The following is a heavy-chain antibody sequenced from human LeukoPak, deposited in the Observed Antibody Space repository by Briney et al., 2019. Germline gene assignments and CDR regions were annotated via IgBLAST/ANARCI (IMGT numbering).Heavy chain of an antibody. CDR3: ARDGIVGATGGFYYMDV. J-gene: IGHJ6*03. Sequence: ASVKVSCLACGGTLSSYAIRGVRQAPGQGLEWMGRISAYNGNTNYAQKLQGRVTMTTDTSPSTAYMELRSLRSDDTAVYYCARDGIVGATGGFYYMDVWGKGTPVTVSS. CDR1: GGTLSSYA. V-gene: IGHV1-18*01. D-gene: IGHD1-26*01. CDR2: ISAYNGNT.